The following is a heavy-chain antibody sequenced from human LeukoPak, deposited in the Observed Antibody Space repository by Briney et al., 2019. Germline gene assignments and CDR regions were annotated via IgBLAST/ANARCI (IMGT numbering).Heavy chain of an antibody. CDR1: GFTFSNYA. D-gene: IGHD3-22*01. Sequence: GGSLRLSCSASGFTFSNYALHWVRQAPGKGLEYVSAISSSGGSTYYADSVKGRFTISRDNSKNTLYIQMSSLRAEDTAVYYCVKETYDGSAPHAGLGDAFDIWGQGTMVTVSS. V-gene: IGHV3-64*05. J-gene: IGHJ3*02. CDR3: VKETYDGSAPHAGLGDAFDI. CDR2: ISSSGGST.